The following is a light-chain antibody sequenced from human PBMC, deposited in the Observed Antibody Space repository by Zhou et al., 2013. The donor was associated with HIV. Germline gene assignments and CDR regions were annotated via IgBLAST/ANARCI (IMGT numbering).Light chain of an antibody. V-gene: IGKV1-5*03. Sequence: DIQMTQSPSTLSASIGDRVTITCRASQSISTWLAWYQQKRGKAPKLLIYKASNLESGVPSRFSGSGSGTEFTLTISSLQPDDFATYYCQQYSTYPITFGQGTRLDIK. CDR3: QQYSTYPIT. CDR2: KAS. J-gene: IGKJ5*01. CDR1: QSISTW.